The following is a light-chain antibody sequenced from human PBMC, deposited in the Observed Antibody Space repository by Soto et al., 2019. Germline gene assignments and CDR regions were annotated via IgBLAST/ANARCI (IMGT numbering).Light chain of an antibody. CDR1: QSVSSSY. Sequence: EIVLTQSPGTLSLSPGERATLSCRASQSVSSSYLAWYQQKPGQAPRLLIYGASSRATGIPDRFSGSGSGTDFSLTISGLEPEDFATYYCQQNYNNPRTFGQGTKVDIK. CDR3: QQNYNNPRT. J-gene: IGKJ2*01. CDR2: GAS. V-gene: IGKV3-20*01.